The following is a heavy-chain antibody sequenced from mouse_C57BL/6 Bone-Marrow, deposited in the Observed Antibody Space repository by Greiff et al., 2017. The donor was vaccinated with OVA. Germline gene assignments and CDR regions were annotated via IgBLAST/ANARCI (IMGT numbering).Heavy chain of an antibody. D-gene: IGHD1-1*01. J-gene: IGHJ2*01. CDR2: IYPGSGNT. Sequence: VEPGASVKISCKASGYSFTSYYIPWVKQRPGQGLEWIGWIYPGSGNTKYNEKFKGKATLTADTSSSTAYMQLSSLTSEDSAVYYCARSTVGPHFDYWGQGTTLTVSS. V-gene: IGHV1-66*01. CDR3: ARSTVGPHFDY. CDR1: GYSFTSYY.